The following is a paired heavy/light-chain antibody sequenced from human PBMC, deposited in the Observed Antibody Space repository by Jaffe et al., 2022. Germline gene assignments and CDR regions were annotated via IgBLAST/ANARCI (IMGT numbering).Light chain of an antibody. J-gene: IGLJ3*02. CDR1: SSNIGNNA. Sequence: QSVLTQPPSVSEAPRQRVTISCSGSSSNIGNNAVNWYQQLPGKAPKLLIYYDDLLPSGVSDRFSGSKSGTSASLAISGLQSEDEADYYCAAWDDRLNGWVFGGGTKLTVL. CDR2: YDD. V-gene: IGLV1-36*01. CDR3: AAWDDRLNGWV.
Heavy chain of an antibody. CDR2: IIPILGIA. V-gene: IGHV1-69*08. CDR3: AREETYYYGSGSYIPLGYYYYYMDV. Sequence: QVQLVQSGAEVKKPGSSVKVSCKASGGTFSSYTISWVRQAPGQGLEWMGRIIPILGIANYAQKFQGRVTITADKSTSTAYMELSSLRSEDTAVYYCAREETYYYGSGSYIPLGYYYYYMDVWGKGTTVTVSS. D-gene: IGHD3-10*01. J-gene: IGHJ6*03. CDR1: GGTFSSYT.